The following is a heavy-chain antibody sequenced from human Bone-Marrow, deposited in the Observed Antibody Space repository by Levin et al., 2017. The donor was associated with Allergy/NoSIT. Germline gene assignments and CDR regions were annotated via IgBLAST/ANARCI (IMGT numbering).Heavy chain of an antibody. D-gene: IGHD6-19*01. J-gene: IGHJ4*02. CDR3: TSDLGGGSGWYFGF. CDR2: FDPEDGET. CDR1: GYTLTELS. V-gene: IGHV1-24*01. Sequence: ASVKVSCKVSGYTLTELSMHWVRQAPGKGLEWMGGFDPEDGETIYAQDVQGRVTMTEDTATDTAYMELSSLRSEDTAVYYCTSDLGGGSGWYFGFWGQGTLVTVSS.